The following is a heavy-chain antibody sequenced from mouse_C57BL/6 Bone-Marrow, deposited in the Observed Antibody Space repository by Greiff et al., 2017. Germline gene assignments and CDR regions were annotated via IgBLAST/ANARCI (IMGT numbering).Heavy chain of an antibody. D-gene: IGHD2-4*01. CDR3: ARQTYYDYDRAWFAY. Sequence: EVNVVESGGGLVQPGGSLKLSCAASGFTFSDYYMYWVRQTPEKRLEWVAYISNGGGSTYYPDTVKGRFTISRDNAKNTLYLQMSRLKSEDTAMYYCARQTYYDYDRAWFAYWGQGTLVTVSA. J-gene: IGHJ3*01. V-gene: IGHV5-12*01. CDR2: ISNGGGST. CDR1: GFTFSDYY.